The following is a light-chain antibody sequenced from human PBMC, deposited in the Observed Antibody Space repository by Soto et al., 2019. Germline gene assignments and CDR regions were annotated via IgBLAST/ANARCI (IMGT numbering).Light chain of an antibody. CDR3: PQASSFPPT. Sequence: DIQMTQSPSSVSASVGDKVTITCRASQGISSWLAWYQQKPGKAPKLLIYSASSLQSGVPSRFSGSGSATDFTLTITNLQPEDFATYYCPQASSFPPTVGGGTKVEIK. CDR1: QGISSW. CDR2: SAS. J-gene: IGKJ4*01. V-gene: IGKV1-12*01.